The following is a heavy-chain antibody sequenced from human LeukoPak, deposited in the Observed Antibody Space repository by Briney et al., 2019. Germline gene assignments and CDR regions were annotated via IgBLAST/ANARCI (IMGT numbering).Heavy chain of an antibody. V-gene: IGHV3-9*01. CDR2: ISWNSGSI. CDR1: GFTFDDYA. D-gene: IGHD6-13*01. Sequence: GGSPRLSCAASGFTFDDYAMHWVRQAPGKGLEWVSDISWNSGSIGYADSVKGRFTISRDNAKNSLYLQMNSLRAEDTAVYYCARDLIAAAVESRDYWGQGTLVTVSS. CDR3: ARDLIAAAVESRDY. J-gene: IGHJ4*02.